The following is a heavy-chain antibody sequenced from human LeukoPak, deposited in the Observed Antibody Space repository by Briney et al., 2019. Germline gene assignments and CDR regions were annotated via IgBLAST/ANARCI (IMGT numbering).Heavy chain of an antibody. CDR1: GGSISSGSYY. Sequence: SETLSLTCTVSGGSISSGSYYWGWIRQPPGKGLEWIGSIYYSGSTYYNPSLKSRVTISVDTSKNQFSLKLSSVTAADTAVYYCARESDDNPIDYWGQGTLVTVSS. CDR2: IYYSGST. J-gene: IGHJ4*02. CDR3: ARESDDNPIDY. V-gene: IGHV4-39*07. D-gene: IGHD1-1*01.